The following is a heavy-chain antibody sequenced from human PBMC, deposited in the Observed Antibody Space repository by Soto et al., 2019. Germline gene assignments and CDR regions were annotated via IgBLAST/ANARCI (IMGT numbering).Heavy chain of an antibody. J-gene: IGHJ4*02. Sequence: QVQLVESGGGVVPPGGSLRVSCVASGFTFSSYNMHWVRQAPGEGLEWVAVISFDGANTFYADSVKGRFTISRDISRDTLYLPMSSLRDEDTAIYYCARDGYNRGGFDYWGQGTLVTVSS. CDR1: GFTFSSYN. D-gene: IGHD3-10*01. CDR2: ISFDGANT. V-gene: IGHV3-30-3*01. CDR3: ARDGYNRGGFDY.